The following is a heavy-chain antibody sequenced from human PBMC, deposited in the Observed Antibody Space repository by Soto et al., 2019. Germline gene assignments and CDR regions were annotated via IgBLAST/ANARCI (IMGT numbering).Heavy chain of an antibody. J-gene: IGHJ5*02. CDR2: IYYSGST. D-gene: IGHD3-9*01. CDR1: GGSFSSYY. CDR3: ARTNEPYDILSSPWFDP. V-gene: IGHV4-59*01. Sequence: PSETLSLTCAVYGGSFSSYYWSWIRQPPGKGLEWIGYIYYSGSTNYNPSLKSRVTISVDTSKNQFSLKLSSVTAADTAVYYCARTNEPYDILSSPWFDPWGQGTLVTVSS.